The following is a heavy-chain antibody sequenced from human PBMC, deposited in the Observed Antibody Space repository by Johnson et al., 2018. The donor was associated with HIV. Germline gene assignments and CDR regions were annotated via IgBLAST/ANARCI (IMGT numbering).Heavy chain of an antibody. CDR2: IWYDGSNK. CDR3: ARYGKGAFDI. Sequence: VQLVESGGGVVQPGRSLRLSCAASGFTFSSYGMHWVRQAPGKGLEWVAVIWYDGSNKYYADSVKGRFTISRDNAKNSLYLQMNSLRAEDPAVYYCARYGKGAFDIWGQGTMVTVSS. D-gene: IGHD1-26*01. J-gene: IGHJ3*02. V-gene: IGHV3-33*01. CDR1: GFTFSSYG.